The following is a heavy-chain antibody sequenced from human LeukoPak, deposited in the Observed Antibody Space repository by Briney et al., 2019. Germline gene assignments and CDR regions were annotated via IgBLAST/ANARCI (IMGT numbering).Heavy chain of an antibody. CDR1: GFTFSSYG. D-gene: IGHD2-2*01. CDR3: AKVLIVVVPAASDY. J-gene: IGHJ4*02. Sequence: GGSLRLSCAASGFTFSSYGMNWVRQAPGKGLEWVSAISGSGGSTYYADSVKGRFTISGDNSKNTLYLQMNSLRAEDTAVYYCAKVLIVVVPAASDYWGQGTLVTVSS. V-gene: IGHV3-23*01. CDR2: ISGSGGST.